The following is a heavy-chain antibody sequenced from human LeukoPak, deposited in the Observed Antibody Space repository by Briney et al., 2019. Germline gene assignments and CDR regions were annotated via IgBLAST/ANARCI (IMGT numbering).Heavy chain of an antibody. CDR1: GFTFSSYA. CDR3: AKVSESNYDFLTGYYTPYYFDY. J-gene: IGHJ4*02. V-gene: IGHV3-23*01. D-gene: IGHD3-9*01. Sequence: GGSLRLSCAASGFTFSSYAMSWVRQAPGKGLEWVSGISGRDDNTYYADSVKGRFTISRDNSKNMLYLQMNSLRAEDTAVYYCAKVSESNYDFLTGYYTPYYFDYWGQGTLVTVSS. CDR2: ISGRDDNT.